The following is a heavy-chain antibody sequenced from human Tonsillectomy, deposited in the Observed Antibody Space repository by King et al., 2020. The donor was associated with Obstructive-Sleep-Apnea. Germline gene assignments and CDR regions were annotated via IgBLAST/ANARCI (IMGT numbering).Heavy chain of an antibody. V-gene: IGHV3-9*01. Sequence: VQLVESGGDLVQPGRSLRLSCAASGFTFDDYAMHWVRQAPGKGLEWVSGISWNSGSIGYADSVNGRFTISRDNAKNSLYLQMNSLRAEDTALYYCARGSNSCYLGYWGQGTLVTVSS. CDR3: ARGSNSCYLGY. CDR1: GFTFDDYA. D-gene: IGHD6-13*01. CDR2: ISWNSGSI. J-gene: IGHJ4*02.